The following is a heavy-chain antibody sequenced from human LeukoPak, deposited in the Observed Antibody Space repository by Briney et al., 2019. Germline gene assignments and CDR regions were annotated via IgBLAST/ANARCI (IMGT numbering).Heavy chain of an antibody. CDR3: AVGGSCHYH. D-gene: IGHD2-15*01. J-gene: IGHJ5*02. CDR2: IKQDGSEK. Sequence: GASLRLSCAASGFTFSSYAMSWVRQAPGKGLEWVANIKQDGSEKYYVDSVKGRFTISRDNAKNSLFLQMNSLRAEDTAVYYCAVGGSCHYHWGQGTLVTVSS. V-gene: IGHV3-7*03. CDR1: GFTFSSYA.